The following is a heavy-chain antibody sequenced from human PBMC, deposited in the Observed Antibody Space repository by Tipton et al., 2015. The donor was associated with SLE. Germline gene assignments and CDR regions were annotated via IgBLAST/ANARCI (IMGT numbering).Heavy chain of an antibody. D-gene: IGHD3-3*01. CDR1: GFTFSNAW. CDR3: TTEGLYYDFWSGHHDAFDI. J-gene: IGHJ3*02. V-gene: IGHV3-15*01. CDR2: IKSKTDGGTT. Sequence: SLRLSCAASGFTFSNAWMSWVRQAPGRGLEWVGRIKSKTDGGTTDYAAPVKGRFTISRDDSKNTLYLQMNSLKTEDTAVYYCTTEGLYYDFWSGHHDAFDIWGQGTMVTVSS.